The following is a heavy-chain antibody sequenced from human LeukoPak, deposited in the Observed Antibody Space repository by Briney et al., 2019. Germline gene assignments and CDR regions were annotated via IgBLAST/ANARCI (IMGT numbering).Heavy chain of an antibody. J-gene: IGHJ6*02. Sequence: GGSLRLSCAASGFTFSSYEMNWVRQAPGKGLEWVSYISSSGSTIYYADSVKGRFTISRDNAKNSLYLQMNSLRAEDTAVYYCARDCGDYLGYYYYGMDVWGQGTTVTVSS. D-gene: IGHD4-17*01. CDR2: ISSSGSTI. CDR3: ARDCGDYLGYYYYGMDV. V-gene: IGHV3-48*03. CDR1: GFTFSSYE.